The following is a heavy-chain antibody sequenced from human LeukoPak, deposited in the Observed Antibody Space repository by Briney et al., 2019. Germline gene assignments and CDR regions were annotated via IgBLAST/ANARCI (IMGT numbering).Heavy chain of an antibody. V-gene: IGHV3-23*01. CDR2: ISGSGGST. Sequence: QSGGSLRLSCAASGFTFSSYAMSWVRQAPGKGLEWVSAISGSGGSTYYADSVKGRFTISRDNSKNTLYLQMNSLRAEDTAVYYCAKGADIVVVVAANWFDPSGQGTLVTVSS. J-gene: IGHJ5*02. CDR1: GFTFSSYA. D-gene: IGHD2-15*01. CDR3: AKGADIVVVVAANWFDP.